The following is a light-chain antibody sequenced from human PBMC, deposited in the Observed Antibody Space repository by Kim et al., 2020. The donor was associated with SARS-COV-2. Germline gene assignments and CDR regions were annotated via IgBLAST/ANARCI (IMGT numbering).Light chain of an antibody. J-gene: IGKJ5*01. CDR3: QQSYSTPI. CDR1: QSLSNY. Sequence: DSQLTQSPSSLSASVGDRVTITCRTSQSLSNYLNWYQQIPGRAPKLLIYAATTLQDGVPSRFSGTTSGTEFTLTITSLQPEDFATYFCQQSYSTPIFGQRTRLEI. V-gene: IGKV1-39*01. CDR2: AAT.